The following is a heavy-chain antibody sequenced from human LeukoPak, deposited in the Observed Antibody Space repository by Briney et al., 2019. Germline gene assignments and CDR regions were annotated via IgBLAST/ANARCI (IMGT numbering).Heavy chain of an antibody. J-gene: IGHJ4*02. V-gene: IGHV3-48*01. CDR1: GGSFSGYY. Sequence: ETLSLTCAVYGGSFSGYYWSWVRQAPGKGLEWVSYISSTSNTIYYTESVKGRFTISRDNAKNSLYLQMNSLRAEDTAVYYCASRFDYWGQGTLVTVSS. CDR2: ISSTSNTI. CDR3: ASRFDY.